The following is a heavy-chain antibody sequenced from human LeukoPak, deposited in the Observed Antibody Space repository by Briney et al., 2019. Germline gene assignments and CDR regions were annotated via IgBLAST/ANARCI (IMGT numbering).Heavy chain of an antibody. CDR1: GYTFTSYD. D-gene: IGHD3-10*02. J-gene: IGHJ6*02. Sequence: ASVKVSCKASGYTFTSYDINWVRQATRQGLEWMGWMNPNSGNTGYAQKFQGRVTMTRNTSISTAYMELSSLRSEDTAVYYCARRVRTYYYYGMDVRGQGTTVTVSS. V-gene: IGHV1-8*01. CDR3: ARRVRTYYYYGMDV. CDR2: MNPNSGNT.